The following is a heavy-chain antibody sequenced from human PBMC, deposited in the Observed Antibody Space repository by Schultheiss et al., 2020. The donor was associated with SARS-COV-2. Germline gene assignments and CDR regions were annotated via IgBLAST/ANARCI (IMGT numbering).Heavy chain of an antibody. CDR1: GFTFTNYG. D-gene: IGHD4-11*01. V-gene: IGHV3-7*03. CDR2: IKQDGTEK. J-gene: IGHJ4*02. Sequence: GGSLRLSCVASGFTFTNYGIHWVRQAPGKGLEWVANIKQDGTEKYYVDSVKGRFTISRDNAKNSLYLQMNSLRAEDTAVYYCVRDEGVEYSNYFDYWGQGSLVTVSS. CDR3: VRDEGVEYSNYFDY.